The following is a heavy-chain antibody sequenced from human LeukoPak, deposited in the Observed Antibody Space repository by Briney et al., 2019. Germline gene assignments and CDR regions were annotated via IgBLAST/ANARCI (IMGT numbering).Heavy chain of an antibody. J-gene: IGHJ5*02. CDR1: GYSISSGYY. CDR2: IYHSGST. V-gene: IGHV4-38-2*01. CDR3: ARHIALLWFGESQNWFDP. Sequence: SETLSLTCAVSGYSISSGYYWGWIRQPPGKGLEWIGSIYHSGSTYYNPSLKSRVTISVDTSKNQFSLKMSSVTAADTAVYYCARHIALLWFGESQNWFDPWGQGTLVTVSS. D-gene: IGHD3-10*01.